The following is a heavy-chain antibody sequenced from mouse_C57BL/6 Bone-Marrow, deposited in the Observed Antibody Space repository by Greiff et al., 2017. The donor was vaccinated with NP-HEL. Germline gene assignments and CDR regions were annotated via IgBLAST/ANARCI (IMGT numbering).Heavy chain of an antibody. V-gene: IGHV5-9-1*02. CDR2: ISSGGDYI. CDR3: TRGWSNYFYAMDY. J-gene: IGHJ4*01. CDR1: GFTFSSYA. D-gene: IGHD2-5*01. Sequence: EVKLVESGEGLVKPGGSLKLSCAASGFTFSSYAMSWVRQTPEKRLEWVAYISSGGDYIYYADTVKGRFPISRDNARNTLYLQMSSLKSEDTAMYYCTRGWSNYFYAMDYGGQGTSVTVSS.